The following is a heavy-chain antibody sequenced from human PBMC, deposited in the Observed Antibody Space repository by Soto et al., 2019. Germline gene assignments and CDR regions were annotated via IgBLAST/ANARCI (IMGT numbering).Heavy chain of an antibody. V-gene: IGHV2-26*01. J-gene: IGHJ4*02. Sequence: QVTLKESGPVLVKPTETLTLTCTVSGFSLSDARMGVSWIRQPPGRSPQGLAHIFDIDEKSYRTSPKSRLTISKDTSKSQVLLTMTNMDPVYTATYFCTRIRGGYDYFDYWGQGTLVTVSS. CDR3: TRIRGGYDYFDY. CDR2: IFDIDEK. CDR1: GFSLSDARMG. D-gene: IGHD6-13*01.